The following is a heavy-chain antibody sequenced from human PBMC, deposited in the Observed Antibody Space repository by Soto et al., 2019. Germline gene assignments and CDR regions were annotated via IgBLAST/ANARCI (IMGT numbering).Heavy chain of an antibody. D-gene: IGHD6-6*01. Sequence: GGSLRLSCVASGFTFSSYAMNWVRQAPGKGLEWVSAISGSGGSTYYADSVKGRFTISRDNSKNTLYLQMNSLRAEDTAVYYCAKGQEQLRVLPFDYWGQGTLVTVSS. V-gene: IGHV3-23*01. CDR2: ISGSGGST. CDR3: AKGQEQLRVLPFDY. CDR1: GFTFSSYA. J-gene: IGHJ4*02.